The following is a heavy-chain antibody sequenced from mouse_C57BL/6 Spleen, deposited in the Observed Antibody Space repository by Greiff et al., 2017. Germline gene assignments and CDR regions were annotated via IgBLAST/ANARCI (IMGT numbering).Heavy chain of an antibody. V-gene: IGHV3-6*01. CDR3: AREDYYDYDGYAMDY. CDR2: ISYDGSN. CDR1: GYSITSGYY. D-gene: IGHD2-4*01. J-gene: IGHJ4*01. Sequence: ESGPGLVKPSQSLYLTCSVTGYSITSGYYWNWIRQLPGNKLEWMGYISYDGSNNYNPSLKNRISITRDTSKNQFFLKLNSVTTEDTATYYCAREDYYDYDGYAMDYWGKGTSVTVSS.